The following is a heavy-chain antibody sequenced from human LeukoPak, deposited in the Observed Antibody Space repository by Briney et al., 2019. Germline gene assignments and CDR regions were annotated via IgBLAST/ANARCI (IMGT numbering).Heavy chain of an antibody. D-gene: IGHD3-22*01. Sequence: PGRSLRLSCAASGFTFSRYAMHWVRQAPGKGLEWVSGINWNGGSTGYADSVKGRFTISRDNAKNSLYLQMNSLRAEDTALYYCAREWGYYDSSGYYGYWGQGTLVTVSS. J-gene: IGHJ4*02. CDR1: GFTFSRYA. V-gene: IGHV3-20*04. CDR2: INWNGGST. CDR3: AREWGYYDSSGYYGY.